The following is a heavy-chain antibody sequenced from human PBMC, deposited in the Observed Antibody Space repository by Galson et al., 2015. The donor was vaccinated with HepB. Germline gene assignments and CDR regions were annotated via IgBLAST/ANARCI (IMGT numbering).Heavy chain of an antibody. CDR1: GFTFSSYG. V-gene: IGHV3-30*03. Sequence: SLRLSCAASGFTFSSYGMHWVRQAPGKGLEWVAVISYDGSNKYYADSVKGRFTISRDNAKNTLYLQMNSLRDDDTAMYYCARVSTTGGGAFDIWGQGTMVTVSS. CDR3: ARVSTTGGGAFDI. D-gene: IGHD4-17*01. CDR2: ISYDGSNK. J-gene: IGHJ3*02.